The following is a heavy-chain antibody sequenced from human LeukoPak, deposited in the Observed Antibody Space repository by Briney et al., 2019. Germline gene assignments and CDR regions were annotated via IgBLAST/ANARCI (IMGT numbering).Heavy chain of an antibody. CDR3: ARDLNYFDY. J-gene: IGHJ4*02. Sequence: SETLSLTCSVSGASISSYSWSWIRQPPGKGLEWIGDIYYSGSTNNNPSLRSRVTISVDTSKNQFSLKLSSVTAADTAVYCCARDLNYFDYWGQGTLVTVSS. V-gene: IGHV4-59*01. CDR1: GASISSYS. CDR2: IYYSGST.